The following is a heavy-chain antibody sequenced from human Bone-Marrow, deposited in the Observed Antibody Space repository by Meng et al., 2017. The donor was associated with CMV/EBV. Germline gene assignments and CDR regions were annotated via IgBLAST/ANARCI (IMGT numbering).Heavy chain of an antibody. CDR3: ARDVSPRSSAYFAIYYLYALDV. Sequence: GSMKISCAASGFTFSRYSMNWVRQAPGKGLEWASSISSSGTYIYYADSVKGRFTISRDNAQNSLYLQMNSLRAEDTAVYYCARDVSPRSSAYFAIYYLYALDVWGQGTTVTVSS. CDR2: ISSSGTYI. CDR1: GFTFSRYS. J-gene: IGHJ6*02. D-gene: IGHD2-21*01. V-gene: IGHV3-21*01.